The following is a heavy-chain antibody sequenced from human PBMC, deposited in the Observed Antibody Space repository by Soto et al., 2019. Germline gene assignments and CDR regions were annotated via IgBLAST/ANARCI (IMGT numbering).Heavy chain of an antibody. Sequence: TKSVFGGTIISVNYYWRLNHKPPGTSLEWIGYIYYSGSTYYNPSLRSRVTISVDTSKNQFSLKLSSVTAADTAVYYCARYGSGECNRGSCYSPFDYWGQGTLVTVSS. D-gene: IGHD2-15*01. V-gene: IGHV4-30-4*01. CDR3: ARYGSGECNRGSCYSPFDY. J-gene: IGHJ4*02. CDR2: IYYSGST. CDR1: GGTIISVNYY.